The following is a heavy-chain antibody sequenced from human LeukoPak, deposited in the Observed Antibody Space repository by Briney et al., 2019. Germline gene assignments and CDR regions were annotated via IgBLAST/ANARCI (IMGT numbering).Heavy chain of an antibody. J-gene: IGHJ4*01. CDR2: ISSSDTTI. CDR3: ARAEALKFRDFDY. Sequence: GGSLRLSCAASGFTFSSYEMTWVRQAPGKGLEWVSNISSSDTTIHYADSVKGRFTISRDNARNSLYLQMNSLRAEDTAIYCCARAEALKFRDFDYWGQEPWSPSPQ. CDR1: GFTFSSYE. V-gene: IGHV3-48*03.